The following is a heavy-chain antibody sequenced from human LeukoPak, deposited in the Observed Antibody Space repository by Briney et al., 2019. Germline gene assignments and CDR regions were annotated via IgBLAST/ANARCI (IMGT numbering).Heavy chain of an antibody. V-gene: IGHV4-34*01. CDR1: GGSFSGYY. CDR2: INHSGST. CDR3: ARGRYSSSSHDY. J-gene: IGHJ4*02. D-gene: IGHD6-6*01. Sequence: SETLSHTCAVYGGSFSGYYWSWIRQPPGKGLEWIGEINHSGSTNYNPSLKSRVTISVDTSKNQFSLKLSSVTAADTAVYYCARGRYSSSSHDYWGQGTLVTVSS.